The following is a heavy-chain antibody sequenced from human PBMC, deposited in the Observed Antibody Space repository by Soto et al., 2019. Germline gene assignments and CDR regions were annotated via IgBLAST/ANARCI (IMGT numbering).Heavy chain of an antibody. CDR3: SRYERGAAFTS. CDR1: GHTFTTDD. V-gene: IGHV1-8*01. CDR2: MDPNSDNR. Sequence: QVQLVQSGAEVKKPGASVKVSCKASGHTFTTDDINWVRQATGQGPEWMGWMDPNSDNRGYAQKFKGRVSMTGDTSISTVNMELSSLTSEYTAIYYCSRYERGAAFTSWGQGTQVTVSS. D-gene: IGHD6-13*01. J-gene: IGHJ5*02.